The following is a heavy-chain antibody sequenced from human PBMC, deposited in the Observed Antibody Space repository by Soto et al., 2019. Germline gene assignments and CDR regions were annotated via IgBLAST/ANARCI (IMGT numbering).Heavy chain of an antibody. CDR1: GFTFSSSA. D-gene: IGHD3-16*02. Sequence: GGSLRLSCAASGFTFSSSAMSWVRQAPGRGLEWVSAITGSGGATYYADSVKGRFTISSDNSKNTLYLQMNSLRAEDTAIYYCAKDRKLGDLSYLDYWGQGTLVTVSS. J-gene: IGHJ4*02. CDR2: ITGSGGAT. CDR3: AKDRKLGDLSYLDY. V-gene: IGHV3-23*01.